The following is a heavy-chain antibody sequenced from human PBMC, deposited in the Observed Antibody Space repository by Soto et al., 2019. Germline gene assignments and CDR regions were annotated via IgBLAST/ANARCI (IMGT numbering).Heavy chain of an antibody. CDR3: ARTVGAAYYFDF. Sequence: QVQLQESGPGLVKPSETLSLTCTVSGDSMTKYYWSWIRQPAGKGLEWIGRVYTSGSTNYNPSLKSRVTMSIDTSNKHFSLTLKSATAADTAVYYCARTVGAAYYFDFWGQGALVTVSS. CDR2: VYTSGST. V-gene: IGHV4-4*07. D-gene: IGHD1-26*01. CDR1: GDSMTKYY. J-gene: IGHJ4*02.